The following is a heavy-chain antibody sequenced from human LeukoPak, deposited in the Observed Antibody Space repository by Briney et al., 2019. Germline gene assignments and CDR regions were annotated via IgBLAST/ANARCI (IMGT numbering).Heavy chain of an antibody. J-gene: IGHJ6*03. V-gene: IGHV3-23*01. CDR3: TSPYSSSWYSSFFLGGNYMDV. CDR1: GFTFSSYA. CDR2: ISGSGGST. Sequence: PGGSLRLSCAASGFTFSSYAMTWVRQAPGKGLEWVSAISGSGGSTYYADSVKGRFTISRDNSKNTLFLQMNSLKTEDTAVYYCTSPYSSSWYSSFFLGGNYMDVWGKGTTVTVSS. D-gene: IGHD6-13*01.